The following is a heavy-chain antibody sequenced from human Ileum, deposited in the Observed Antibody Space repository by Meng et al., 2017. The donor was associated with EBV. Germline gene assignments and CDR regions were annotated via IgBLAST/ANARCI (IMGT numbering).Heavy chain of an antibody. CDR2: ISTNTGNP. Sequence: GQLVESGPGLKKPGAEVKVSCKASGYTFTRNAINWVRQAPGQGLEWMGWISTNTGNPTYAQGFAGRFVFSLDTSVSTAYLQISGLKAEDTAIYYCARDSGYTRSWSGDYWGQGTLVTVSS. V-gene: IGHV7-4-1*02. CDR1: GYTFTRNA. CDR3: ARDSGYTRSWSGDY. J-gene: IGHJ4*02. D-gene: IGHD6-13*01.